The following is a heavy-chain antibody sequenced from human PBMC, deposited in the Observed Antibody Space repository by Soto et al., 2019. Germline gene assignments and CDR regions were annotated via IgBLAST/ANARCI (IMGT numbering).Heavy chain of an antibody. J-gene: IGHJ4*02. Sequence: QVQLQESGPGLVKPSGTLSLTCAVSGGSISSSNWWSWVRQPPGKGLELIGEIYHSGSTNYNPSRKSRVTISVDKSKNQSFLKLSSATAADTAVYYSARIAAAGTNSDYWGQGTLVTVSS. D-gene: IGHD6-13*01. CDR2: IYHSGST. CDR1: GGSISSSNW. V-gene: IGHV4-4*02. CDR3: ARIAAAGTNSDY.